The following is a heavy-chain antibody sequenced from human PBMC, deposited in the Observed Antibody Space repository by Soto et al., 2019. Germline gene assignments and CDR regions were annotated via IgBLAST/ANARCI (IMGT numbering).Heavy chain of an antibody. CDR1: GFAFSSYW. Sequence: GGCLRLSCAASGFAFSSYWMHWVRQTPGKGPVWVSRIYNDGSKTAYADSVKGRFTISRDNAKSTMYLQMSSLTVGDTAIYYCARDLSGDMTPYFDLWGQGTLVTVSS. V-gene: IGHV3-74*01. D-gene: IGHD1-1*01. CDR2: IYNDGSKT. J-gene: IGHJ4*02. CDR3: ARDLSGDMTPYFDL.